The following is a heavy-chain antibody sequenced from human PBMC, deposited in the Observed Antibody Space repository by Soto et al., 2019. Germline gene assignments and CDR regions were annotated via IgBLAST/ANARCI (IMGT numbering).Heavy chain of an antibody. Sequence: PGESLKISCNGSGYSFTNYWVGWVRQMPGKGLEWMGIIYPGDSDTKYSPSFQGQVTFSADKSISTAYLQWSSLKASDTAMYYCAFSISSVNRFDPWGQGTLVTVSS. CDR2: IYPGDSDT. CDR1: GYSFTNYW. D-gene: IGHD6-13*01. CDR3: AFSISSVNRFDP. V-gene: IGHV5-51*01. J-gene: IGHJ5*02.